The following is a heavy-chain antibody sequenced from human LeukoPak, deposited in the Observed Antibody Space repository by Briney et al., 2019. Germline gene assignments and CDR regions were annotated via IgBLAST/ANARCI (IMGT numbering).Heavy chain of an antibody. Sequence: PGGSLRLSCAASGFTFSDYNMFWVSQAQGKGLELVSAITSNGGSTYYANSVKDRFTISRDNSKNTLYLQMGSLRADDMAVYYCARAFSGSHMDRWGQGTLVTVSS. D-gene: IGHD1-26*01. CDR1: GFTFSDYN. V-gene: IGHV3-64*01. CDR2: ITSNGGST. CDR3: ARAFSGSHMDR. J-gene: IGHJ5*02.